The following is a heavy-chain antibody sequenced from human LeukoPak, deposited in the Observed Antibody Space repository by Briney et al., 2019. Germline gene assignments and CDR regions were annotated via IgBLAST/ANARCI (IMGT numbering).Heavy chain of an antibody. J-gene: IGHJ4*02. CDR2: ISSSGSTI. D-gene: IGHD1-1*01. Sequence: GGSLRLSCAASGFTFDDYGMSWVRQAPGKGLEWVSYISSSGSTILYADSVKGRFSISRDNAKNSLFLQMNSLRAGDTAVYYCAREKASTTGTTDYDYWGQGTLVTVSS. CDR3: AREKASTTGTTDYDY. V-gene: IGHV3-48*03. CDR1: GFTFDDYG.